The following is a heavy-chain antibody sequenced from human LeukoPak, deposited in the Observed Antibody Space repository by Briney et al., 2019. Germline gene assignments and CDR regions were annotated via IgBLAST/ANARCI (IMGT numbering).Heavy chain of an antibody. CDR2: IWYDGSNK. Sequence: GGSLRLSCAASGFTFSSYGMHWVRQAPGKGLEWVAVIWYDGSNKYYADSVKGRFTISRDNSKNTLYLQMNSLRAEDTAVYYCAREPRLGSSWNYFDYWGQGTLVSVSS. J-gene: IGHJ4*02. CDR3: AREPRLGSSWNYFDY. CDR1: GFTFSSYG. D-gene: IGHD6-13*01. V-gene: IGHV3-33*01.